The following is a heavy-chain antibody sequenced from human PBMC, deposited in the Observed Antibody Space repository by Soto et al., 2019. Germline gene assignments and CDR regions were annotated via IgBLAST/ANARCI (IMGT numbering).Heavy chain of an antibody. J-gene: IGHJ4*02. CDR3: AREVGSRIDY. D-gene: IGHD6-13*01. Sequence: QVQLVQSGAEVKKPGASVKVSCKASGYTFTSYDINWVRQATGQGLEWMGWMNPNSGNTGYAQKCQGRGTITRNTSVSTAYMELSSLRSEDTAVYDCAREVGSRIDYWGQGTLVTVSS. CDR2: MNPNSGNT. V-gene: IGHV1-8*01. CDR1: GYTFTSYD.